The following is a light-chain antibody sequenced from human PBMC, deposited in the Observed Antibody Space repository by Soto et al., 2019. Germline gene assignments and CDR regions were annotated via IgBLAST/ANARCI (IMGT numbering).Light chain of an antibody. Sequence: EIVLTQSPGTLYLSPGERATVSCRASQSVISSSLAWYQWKPAQAPRLLMYSASARSNGIPDRFSGSGSGTDFTLTISRLEPEDFAVYYCPHFGGSSGWTFGPGTEVKIK. V-gene: IGKV3-20*01. CDR3: PHFGGSSGWT. CDR2: SAS. CDR1: QSVISSS. J-gene: IGKJ1*01.